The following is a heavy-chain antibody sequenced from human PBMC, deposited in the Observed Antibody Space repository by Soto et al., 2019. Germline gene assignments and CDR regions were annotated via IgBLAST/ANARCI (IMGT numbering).Heavy chain of an antibody. CDR1: GGSISSGGYY. V-gene: IGHV4-31*03. CDR3: ARDLRKPNDYGDYDRGWFDP. J-gene: IGHJ5*02. Sequence: QVQLQESGPGLVKPSQTLSLTCTVSGGSISSGGYYWSWIRQHPGKGLEWIGYIYYSGSTYYNPSLKSRVTISVDTSKNQFSLKLSSVTAADTAVYYCARDLRKPNDYGDYDRGWFDPWGQGTLVTVSS. D-gene: IGHD4-17*01. CDR2: IYYSGST.